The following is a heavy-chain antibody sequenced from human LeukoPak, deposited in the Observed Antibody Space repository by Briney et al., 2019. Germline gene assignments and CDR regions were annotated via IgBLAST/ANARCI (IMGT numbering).Heavy chain of an antibody. J-gene: IGHJ4*02. D-gene: IGHD1-1*01. CDR1: GYTFTGYY. CDR3: ARGDWNDVLENSPTDY. CDR2: INPNSGGT. Sequence: ASVKVSCKASGYTFTGYYMHWVRQAPGQGLEWMGWINPNSGGTNYAQKFQGRVTITADKSTSTAYMELSSLRSEDTAVYYCARGDWNDVLENSPTDYWGQGTLVTVSS. V-gene: IGHV1-2*02.